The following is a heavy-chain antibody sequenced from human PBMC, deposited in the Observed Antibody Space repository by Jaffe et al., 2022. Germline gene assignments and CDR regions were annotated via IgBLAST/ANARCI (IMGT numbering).Heavy chain of an antibody. D-gene: IGHD3-10*01. CDR3: AKDSMVQGVTTGWFDP. Sequence: QVQLVESGGGVVQPGGSLRLSCAASGFTFSSYGMHWVRQAPGKGLEWVAFIRYDGSNKYYADSVKGRFTISRDNSKNTLYLQMNSLRAEDTAVYYCAKDSMVQGVTTGWFDPWGQGTLVTVSS. CDR1: GFTFSSYG. CDR2: IRYDGSNK. V-gene: IGHV3-30*02. J-gene: IGHJ5*02.